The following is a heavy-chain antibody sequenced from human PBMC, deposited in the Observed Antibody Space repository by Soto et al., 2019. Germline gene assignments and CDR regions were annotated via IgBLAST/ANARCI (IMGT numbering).Heavy chain of an antibody. V-gene: IGHV2-5*02. CDR2: IYWDDDK. J-gene: IGHJ4*02. D-gene: IGHD3-22*01. CDR3: AHSGNIVVVFDY. Sequence: SGPTLVNPTHTLTLTCTFSGFSLSTIGVGVGWIRQPPGKSLEWLSLIYWDDDKRYSPSLKSRLTITKDTSKNQVVLTMTNMDPVDKATYYCAHSGNIVVVFDYWGQGTLVTVYS. CDR1: GFSLSTIGVG.